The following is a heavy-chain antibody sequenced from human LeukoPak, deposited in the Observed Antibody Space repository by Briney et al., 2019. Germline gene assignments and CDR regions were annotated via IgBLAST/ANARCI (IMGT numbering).Heavy chain of an antibody. CDR3: ARGANVLLWFGELSGGGEYFQH. Sequence: PGGSLRLSCAASGFTFSSYGMHWVRQAPGKGLEWVAFIRYDGSNKYYADSVKGRFTISRDNSKNTLYLQMNSLRAEDTAVYYCARGANVLLWFGELSGGGEYFQHWGQGTLVTVSS. CDR1: GFTFSSYG. J-gene: IGHJ1*01. V-gene: IGHV3-30*02. CDR2: IRYDGSNK. D-gene: IGHD3-10*01.